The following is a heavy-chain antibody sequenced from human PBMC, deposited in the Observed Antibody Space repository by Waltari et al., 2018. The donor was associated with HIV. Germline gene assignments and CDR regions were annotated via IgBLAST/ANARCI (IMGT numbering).Heavy chain of an antibody. V-gene: IGHV3-74*01. D-gene: IGHD3-10*01. CDR3: ASPAGKAY. CDR2: MNRDGSST. J-gene: IGHJ4*02. Sequence: EVQLVESGGDLVQPGGSLRLSCAASGLTFSDYRRHWVRQAPGKGLVGVERMNRDGSSTNYADSVKGQFTITRDNAKNTLYLQMNSLRVEDTAVYYCASPAGKAYWGQGSLVTVSS. CDR1: GLTFSDYR.